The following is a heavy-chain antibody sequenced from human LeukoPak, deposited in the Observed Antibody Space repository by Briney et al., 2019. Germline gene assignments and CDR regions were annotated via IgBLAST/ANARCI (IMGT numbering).Heavy chain of an antibody. D-gene: IGHD2-2*01. J-gene: IGHJ4*02. CDR3: ARVIVVVPAAHFDY. V-gene: IGHV4-39*07. Sequence: PSETLSLTCTVSGGSISSGTYYWGWIRQPPGKGLEWIGTIYYSGSTYYNPSLKSRVTISVDTSKNQFSLNLSSVTAADTAVYYCARVIVVVPAAHFDYWGQGTLVTVSS. CDR1: GGSISSGTYY. CDR2: IYYSGST.